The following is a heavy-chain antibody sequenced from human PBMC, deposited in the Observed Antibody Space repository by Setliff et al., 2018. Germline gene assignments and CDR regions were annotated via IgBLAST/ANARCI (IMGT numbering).Heavy chain of an antibody. V-gene: IGHV3-30*18. Sequence: GGSLRLSCAASGFTFSNYGMHWVRQAPGKGLEWVAVISYDGSNKYYADSVKGRFTISRDNSKNTLYLQMNSLRAEDTAVYYCAKSNYDYVWGSYRYTEWAFDIWGQGTMVTVSS. CDR2: ISYDGSNK. J-gene: IGHJ3*02. CDR1: GFTFSNYG. CDR3: AKSNYDYVWGSYRYTEWAFDI. D-gene: IGHD3-16*02.